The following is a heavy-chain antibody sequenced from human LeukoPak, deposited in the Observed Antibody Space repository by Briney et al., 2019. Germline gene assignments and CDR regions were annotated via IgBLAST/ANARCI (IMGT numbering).Heavy chain of an antibody. Sequence: GGSLRLYCAASGFTVSSNYMSRVRQAPGKGLEWVSVIYSGGSTCYADSVKGRFTISRDNSKNTLYLQMNSLRAEDTAVYYCAGEDYGGNSGTDVWGKGTTVTVSS. J-gene: IGHJ6*04. CDR2: IYSGGST. CDR3: AGEDYGGNSGTDV. CDR1: GFTVSSNY. D-gene: IGHD4-23*01. V-gene: IGHV3-53*01.